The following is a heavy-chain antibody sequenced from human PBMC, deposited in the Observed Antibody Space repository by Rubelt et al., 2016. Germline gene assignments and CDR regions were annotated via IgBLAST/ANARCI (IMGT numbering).Heavy chain of an antibody. CDR1: EFTFSRYS. CDR2: IYSGGGT. J-gene: IGHJ4*02. CDR3: VRNGGDS. V-gene: IGHV3-66*02. Sequence: LVESGGGLVQPGGSLRLSCAASEFTFSRYSMNWVRQAPGKGLEWVSVIYSGGGTYYAESVKGRFTVSKDNSKNTIYLQMNGLRAEDTAVYYCVRNGGDSWGQGTLVTVSS.